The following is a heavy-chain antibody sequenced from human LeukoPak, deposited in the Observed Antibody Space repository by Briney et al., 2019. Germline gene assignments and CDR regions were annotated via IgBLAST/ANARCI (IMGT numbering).Heavy chain of an antibody. J-gene: IGHJ4*02. Sequence: GRSLRLSCAASGFTFSTYAMSWVRQAPGKGLEWVSTISGSGGNTYYADSVKGRFTISRDNSKNTLYLQMNSLRAEDTAVYYCARTLDYYDSSGYFYWGQGTLVTVSS. V-gene: IGHV3-23*01. D-gene: IGHD3-22*01. CDR1: GFTFSTYA. CDR2: ISGSGGNT. CDR3: ARTLDYYDSSGYFY.